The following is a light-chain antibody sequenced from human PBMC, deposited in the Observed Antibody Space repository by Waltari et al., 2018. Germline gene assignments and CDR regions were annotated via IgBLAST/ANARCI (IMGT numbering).Light chain of an antibody. Sequence: DSVVTQPPLSLSVAPGQTASIPCKSSPSPLYSDGKTYLEWYLQKPGQSPQLLIYEVSSRFSGVPERFSGSGSETYFPLKISRVEAEDVGVYYCMQGIHLPFPFGGGTKVEI. CDR3: MQGIHLPFP. J-gene: IGKJ4*01. V-gene: IGKV2-29*03. CDR2: EVS. CDR1: PSPLYSDGKTY.